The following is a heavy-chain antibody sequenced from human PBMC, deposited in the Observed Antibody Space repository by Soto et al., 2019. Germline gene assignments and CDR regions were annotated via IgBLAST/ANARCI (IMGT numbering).Heavy chain of an antibody. Sequence: SETLSLTCTVSGGSISSYYWSWIRQPPGKGLEWIGYIYYSGSTNYNPSLKSRVTISVDTSKNQFSLKLSSVTAADMAVYYCARGGYDLNWFDPWGQGTLVTVSS. CDR3: ARGGYDLNWFDP. CDR2: IYYSGST. J-gene: IGHJ5*02. V-gene: IGHV4-59*01. D-gene: IGHD5-12*01. CDR1: GGSISSYY.